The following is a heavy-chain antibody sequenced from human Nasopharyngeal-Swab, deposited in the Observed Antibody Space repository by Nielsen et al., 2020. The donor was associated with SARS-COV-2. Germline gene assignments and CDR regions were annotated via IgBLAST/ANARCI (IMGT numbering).Heavy chain of an antibody. Sequence: WVRQAPGQGLEWMGIINPSAGSTSFAQKFQGRVTITRDTSTTTVYMEVTSLRSEDTAVYYCARVRDAYYDFWSGYGMDVWGQGTTVTVSS. CDR3: ARVRDAYYDFWSGYGMDV. V-gene: IGHV1-46*01. CDR2: INPSAGST. J-gene: IGHJ6*02. D-gene: IGHD3-3*01.